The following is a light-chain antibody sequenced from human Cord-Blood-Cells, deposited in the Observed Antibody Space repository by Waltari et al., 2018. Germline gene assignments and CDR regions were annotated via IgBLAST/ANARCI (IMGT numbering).Light chain of an antibody. CDR1: SSYVGGYNY. Sequence: QSALTQPASVSGSPAPSITISCTGTSSYVGGYNYVYWYQQHPGKAPKPMIYDVSNRPSGVSNRFSGSKSGNTTSLTISGLQAEDEADYYCSSYTSSSTLVFGTGTKVTVL. CDR3: SSYTSSSTLV. V-gene: IGLV2-14*01. CDR2: DVS. J-gene: IGLJ1*01.